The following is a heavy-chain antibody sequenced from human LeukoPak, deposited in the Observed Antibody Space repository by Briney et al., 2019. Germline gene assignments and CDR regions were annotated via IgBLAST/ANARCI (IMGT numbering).Heavy chain of an antibody. CDR1: GFTFSNYA. Sequence: PGRSLRLSCAASGFTFSNYALHWVRQAPGKGLEWVSAISGSGAKTYYADFVKGRFTISRDNSKNTLYLQMNSLRAEDTAVYYCARGPYPDYWGQGTLVTVSS. J-gene: IGHJ4*02. V-gene: IGHV3-23*01. CDR2: ISGSGAKT. CDR3: ARGPYPDY.